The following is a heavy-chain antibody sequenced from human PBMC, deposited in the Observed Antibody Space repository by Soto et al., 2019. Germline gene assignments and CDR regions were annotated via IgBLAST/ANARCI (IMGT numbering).Heavy chain of an antibody. CDR3: AKDRFSSGYDAFDL. CDR1: GFTLSSHD. Sequence: PGGSLRLSCAASGFTLSSHDMSWVRQAPGKGLQWISAITGIGDTTYYADSAKGRFTISRDNSKNTLYLQMNSLRDDDTAVYYCAKDRFSSGYDAFDLRGQGTMVTVSS. CDR2: ITGIGDTT. J-gene: IGHJ3*01. V-gene: IGHV3-23*01. D-gene: IGHD6-19*01.